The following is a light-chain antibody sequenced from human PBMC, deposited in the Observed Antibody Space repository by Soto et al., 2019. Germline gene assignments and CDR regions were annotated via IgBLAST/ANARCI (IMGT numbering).Light chain of an antibody. CDR1: QSISNY. CDR2: AAT. J-gene: IGKJ1*01. V-gene: IGKV1-39*01. Sequence: DIRLTQSPSSLSASAGERVTITCRASQSISNYLNWYQQEPGKAPRLLIFAATRLQSGVPSRFSGSGSGTDFTLTISSLQPEDIATYYCQQSYTTPRWTFGQGTKVDI. CDR3: QQSYTTPRWT.